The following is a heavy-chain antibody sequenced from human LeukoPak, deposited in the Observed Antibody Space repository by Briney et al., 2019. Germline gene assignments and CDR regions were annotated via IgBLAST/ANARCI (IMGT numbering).Heavy chain of an antibody. V-gene: IGHV1-2*02. D-gene: IGHD1-14*01. J-gene: IGHJ1*01. CDR2: INPNSGGT. Sequence: ASVRVSCKASVYTFTGYFMHWGRQAPGHGREWRGWINPNSGGTNYAQKFQSRVTMTRDTSISTAYMELSRLRSDDTAVYYCARDDTGGFQHWGQGTLVTVSS. CDR3: ARDDTGGFQH. CDR1: VYTFTGYF.